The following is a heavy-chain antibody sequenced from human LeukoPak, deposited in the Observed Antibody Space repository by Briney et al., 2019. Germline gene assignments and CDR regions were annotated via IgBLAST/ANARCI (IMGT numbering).Heavy chain of an antibody. CDR3: ASDYGDCVGLRL. CDR1: GGSISSGSYY. V-gene: IGHV4-61*10. J-gene: IGHJ4*02. D-gene: IGHD4-17*01. Sequence: SETLSLTCTVSGGSISSGSYYWSWIRQPAGKGLEWIGEINHSGSTNYNPSLKSRVTISVDTSKNQFSLRLTSVTAADTAVYYCASDYGDCVGLRLWGQGTLVTVSS. CDR2: INHSGST.